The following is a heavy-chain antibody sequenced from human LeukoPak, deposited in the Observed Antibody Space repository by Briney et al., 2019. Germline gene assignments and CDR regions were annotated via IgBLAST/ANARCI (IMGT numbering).Heavy chain of an antibody. Sequence: GGSLRLSCAASGLTFNSYWMHWVRQVAGKGLVWVARINGDASNTTYADSVKGRFTISRDNAKNTLYLQMNSLRVDDTAVYYCARALYDSSGYYSHFDYWGQGTLVTVSS. CDR3: ARALYDSSGYYSHFDY. CDR1: GLTFNSYW. J-gene: IGHJ4*02. D-gene: IGHD3-22*01. CDR2: INGDASNT. V-gene: IGHV3-74*03.